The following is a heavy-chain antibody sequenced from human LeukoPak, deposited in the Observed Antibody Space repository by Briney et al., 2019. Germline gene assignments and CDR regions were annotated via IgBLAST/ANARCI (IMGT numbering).Heavy chain of an antibody. V-gene: IGHV4-59*08. CDR1: GGSISSYY. J-gene: IGHJ6*02. Sequence: SSETLSLTCTVSGGSISSYYWSWIRQPPGKGLEWIGYIYYSGSTNYNPSLKSRVTISVDTSKNQFSLKLSSVTAADTAVYYCARHNPLSHGMDVWGQGTTVTVSS. CDR2: IYYSGST. CDR3: ARHNPLSHGMDV.